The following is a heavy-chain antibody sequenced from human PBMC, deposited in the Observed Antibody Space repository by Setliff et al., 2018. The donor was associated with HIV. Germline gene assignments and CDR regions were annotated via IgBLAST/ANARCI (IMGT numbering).Heavy chain of an antibody. CDR3: ARDLEIPLWPPLAY. J-gene: IGHJ4*02. CDR1: GGTFSSYA. V-gene: IGHV1-69*06. Sequence: ASVKVSCKASGGTFSSYAINWVRQAPGQGLEWMGGIIPIFGTAKYAQRFQGRVTITADKSTSTVYMELRSLRSEDTAVYYCARDLEIPLWPPLAYWGQGTLVTVSS. D-gene: IGHD2-2*02. CDR2: IIPIFGTA.